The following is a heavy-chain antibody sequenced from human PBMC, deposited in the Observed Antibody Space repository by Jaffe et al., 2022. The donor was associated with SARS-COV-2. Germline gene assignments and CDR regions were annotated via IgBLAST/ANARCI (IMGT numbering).Heavy chain of an antibody. CDR2: ISYDGSNK. CDR1: GFTFSSYG. D-gene: IGHD3-22*01. CDR3: AKDISPMIVVVITDGMDV. J-gene: IGHJ6*02. Sequence: QVQLVESGGGVVQPGRSLRLSCAASGFTFSSYGMHWVRQAPGKGLEWVAVISYDGSNKYYADSVKGRFTISRDNSKNTLYLQMNSLRAEDTAVYYCAKDISPMIVVVITDGMDVWGQGTTVTVSS. V-gene: IGHV3-30*18.